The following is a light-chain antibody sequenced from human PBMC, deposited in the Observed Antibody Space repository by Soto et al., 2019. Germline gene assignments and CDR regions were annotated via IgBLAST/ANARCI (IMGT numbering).Light chain of an antibody. Sequence: QSVLTQAPSASGTPGQRVTISCSGSSSNIGRNTVNWYQQLPGTAPKLLIYSNYQRPSGVPDRFSGSKSGTSASLAISGLQSEDEADYYWAAWDEGLIGFGFGPGTKVTVL. CDR2: SNY. CDR1: SSNIGRNT. V-gene: IGLV1-44*01. J-gene: IGLJ1*01. CDR3: AAWDEGLIGFG.